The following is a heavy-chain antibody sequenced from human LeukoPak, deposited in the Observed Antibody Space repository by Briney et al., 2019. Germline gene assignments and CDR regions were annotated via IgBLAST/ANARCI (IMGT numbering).Heavy chain of an antibody. CDR3: ARDLDYYDSSEGGDY. J-gene: IGHJ4*02. CDR2: IKQDGSEK. Sequence: GGSLRLSCAASGFTFSSYWMSWVRQAPGKGLEWVANIKQDGSEKYYVDSVKGRFTISRDNAKNSLYLQMNSLRAEDTAVYYCARDLDYYDSSEGGDYWGQGTLVTVSS. CDR1: GFTFSSYW. V-gene: IGHV3-7*01. D-gene: IGHD3-22*01.